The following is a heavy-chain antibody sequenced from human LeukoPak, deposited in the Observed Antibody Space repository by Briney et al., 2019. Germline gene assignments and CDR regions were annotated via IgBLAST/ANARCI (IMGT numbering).Heavy chain of an antibody. CDR3: ARSTLFDSSGSFDY. J-gene: IGHJ4*02. D-gene: IGHD3-22*01. V-gene: IGHV3-66*01. CDR1: GFSVSNNY. CDR2: IYRNGSI. Sequence: GGSLRLSCAASGFSVSNNYMSWVRQAPGQGLEWVSIIYRNGSIYYGDSVKGRFSSSRDNSKNTLYLQMNSLRAQDTAVYYCARSTLFDSSGSFDYWGQGTPVTVSS.